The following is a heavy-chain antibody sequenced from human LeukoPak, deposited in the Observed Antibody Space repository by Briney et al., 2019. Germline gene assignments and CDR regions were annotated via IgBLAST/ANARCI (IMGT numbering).Heavy chain of an antibody. V-gene: IGHV3-23*01. Sequence: PGGSLRLSCAASGFTFSSYGMHWVRQAPGKGLEWVSAISGSGGSTYYADSVKGRFTISRDNSKNTLYLQMNSLRAEDTAVYYCAKELRTSKSRGYYGMDVWGQGTTVTVSS. J-gene: IGHJ6*02. CDR2: ISGSGGST. D-gene: IGHD3-10*01. CDR1: GFTFSSYG. CDR3: AKELRTSKSRGYYGMDV.